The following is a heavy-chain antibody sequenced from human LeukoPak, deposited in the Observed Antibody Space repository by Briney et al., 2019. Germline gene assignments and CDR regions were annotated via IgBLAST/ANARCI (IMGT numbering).Heavy chain of an antibody. D-gene: IGHD6-13*01. V-gene: IGHV1-18*01. CDR1: GYAFTSYG. CDR2: ISAYNGNT. J-gene: IGHJ6*03. CDR3: ARLIIAGLYYYYMDV. Sequence: ASVKVSCKASGYAFTSYGISWVRQAPGQGLEWIGWISAYNGNTNYAQKLQGRVTMTTDTSTSTAYMELRSLRSDDTAVYYCARLIIAGLYYYYMDVWGKGTTVTVSS.